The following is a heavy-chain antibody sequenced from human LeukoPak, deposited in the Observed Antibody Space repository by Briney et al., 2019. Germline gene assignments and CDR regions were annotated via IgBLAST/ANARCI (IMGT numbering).Heavy chain of an antibody. D-gene: IGHD3-10*01. CDR1: GYSINNGYY. CDR2: IYHSGGT. V-gene: IGHV4-38-2*02. CDR3: AYGSAFNWFDP. J-gene: IGHJ5*02. Sequence: SETLSLTCTVSGYSINNGYYWGWTRQPPGKGLEWIGSIYHSGGTYYNPSLKSRVTMSVDTSKNQFSLKLSSVTAADTAVYYCAYGSAFNWFDPWGQGTLVTVSS.